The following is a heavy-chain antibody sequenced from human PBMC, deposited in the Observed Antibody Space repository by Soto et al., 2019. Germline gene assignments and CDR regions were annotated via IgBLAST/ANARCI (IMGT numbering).Heavy chain of an antibody. Sequence: PGGSLRLSCAASGFTFSSYAMSCVRQAPGKGLEWVSAISGSGGSTYYADSVKGRFTISRYNSKNALYLQMNSRRAEDTAVYYCAKTAFGRAVGYWGQGTLLTVSS. J-gene: IGHJ4*02. CDR1: GFTFSSYA. CDR3: AKTAFGRAVGY. D-gene: IGHD3-10*01. CDR2: ISGSGGST. V-gene: IGHV3-23*01.